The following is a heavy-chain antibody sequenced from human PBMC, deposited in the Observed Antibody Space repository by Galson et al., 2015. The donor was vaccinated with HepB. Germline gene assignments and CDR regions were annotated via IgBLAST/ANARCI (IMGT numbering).Heavy chain of an antibody. Sequence: QSGAEVKKPGESLKISCQASGYNFPNYWIAWVRQMPGKGLEWMGIIFPSDSDVRYSPSFEGQITISADKSISTAYLHWSSLNASDTAMFFCARGLEGDYQRLDYWGQGTLVTVPS. V-gene: IGHV5-51*03. J-gene: IGHJ4*02. CDR1: GYNFPNYW. CDR3: ARGLEGDYQRLDY. CDR2: IFPSDSDV. D-gene: IGHD4-17*01.